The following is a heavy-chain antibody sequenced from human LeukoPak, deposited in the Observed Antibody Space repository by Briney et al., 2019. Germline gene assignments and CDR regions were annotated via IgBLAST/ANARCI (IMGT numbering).Heavy chain of an antibody. D-gene: IGHD6-13*01. V-gene: IGHV1-69*04. CDR2: IIPILGIA. J-gene: IGHJ6*02. CDR1: GGTFSSYA. Sequence: ASVKVSCRASGGTFSSYAISWVRQAPGQGLDWMGRIIPILGIANYAQKFQGRVTITADKSTSTAYMELSSLRSEDTAVYYCARDRGAAAGTTYYYYYGMDVWGQGTTVTVSS. CDR3: ARDRGAAAGTTYYYYYGMDV.